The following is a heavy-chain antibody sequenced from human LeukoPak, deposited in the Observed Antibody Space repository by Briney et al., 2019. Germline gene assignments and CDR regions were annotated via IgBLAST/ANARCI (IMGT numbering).Heavy chain of an antibody. J-gene: IGHJ5*02. CDR2: ISSDGSHK. Sequence: GGSLRLSCAASGFTFSNSGMHWVRQAPGKGLEWVALISSDGSHKYYADSVKGRFSTSRDNSKNTLYLQMNSLRAEDTAVYYCARDRGSFLNRFDPWGQGSLVTVSS. CDR1: GFTFSNSG. CDR3: ARDRGSFLNRFDP. V-gene: IGHV3-30*03.